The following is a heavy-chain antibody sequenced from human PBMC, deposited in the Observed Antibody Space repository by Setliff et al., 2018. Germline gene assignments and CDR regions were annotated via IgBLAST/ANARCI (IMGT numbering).Heavy chain of an antibody. V-gene: IGHV1-46*01. Sequence: ASVKVSCKASGYTFTNHYMHWVRQAPGQGLEWMGMINPGGGSTTYAQKFQGRVTMTRDTSTSTVYMELSSLRTEDTAVYYCVRPLEYWGQGTLVTVSS. CDR3: VRPLEY. J-gene: IGHJ4*02. CDR2: INPGGGST. CDR1: GYTFTNHY. D-gene: IGHD6-6*01.